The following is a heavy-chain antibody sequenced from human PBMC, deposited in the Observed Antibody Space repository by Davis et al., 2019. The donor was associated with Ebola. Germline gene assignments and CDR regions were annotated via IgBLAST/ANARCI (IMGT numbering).Heavy chain of an antibody. J-gene: IGHJ6*02. CDR2: IYYSGNT. CDR1: GGSISTNY. Sequence: SETLSLTCTVSGGSISTNYWSWIRQPPGKGLEWIGYIYYSGNTKYNPSLKSRVTISVDTSKNQFSLKLSSVTAADTAVYYCARGGQQQLVRGIYYYYYGMDVWGQGTTVTVSS. CDR3: ARGGQQQLVRGIYYYYYGMDV. V-gene: IGHV4-59*12. D-gene: IGHD6-13*01.